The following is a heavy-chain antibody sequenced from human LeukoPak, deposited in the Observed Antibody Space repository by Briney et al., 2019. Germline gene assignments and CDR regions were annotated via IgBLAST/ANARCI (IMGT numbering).Heavy chain of an antibody. J-gene: IGHJ4*02. D-gene: IGHD5-18*01. CDR1: GFTFSSYG. CDR3: ARGAYSYGFESYFDY. Sequence: PGRSLRLSCAASGFTFSSYGMHWVRQAPGKGLEWVAYISHDGNNKYYADPVKGRFTISRDNSSNTLYLQMNSLRAEDTAVYYCARGAYSYGFESYFDYWGQGTLVTVSS. V-gene: IGHV3-30*03. CDR2: ISHDGNNK.